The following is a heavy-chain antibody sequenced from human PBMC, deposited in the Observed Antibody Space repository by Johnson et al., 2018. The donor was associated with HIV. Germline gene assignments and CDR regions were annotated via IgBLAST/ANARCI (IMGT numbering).Heavy chain of an antibody. D-gene: IGHD3-22*01. CDR3: ARSSSGLDAFDI. Sequence: VQLVESGGGLVKPGGSLRLSCGASGFTFSDSYMNWIRQAPGKGLEWVSYISSSDSAIWYADSVKGRFTVSRDNAKNSLYLQMNSLRAEDTALYYCARSSSGLDAFDIWGQGTMVTVSS. CDR1: GFTFSDSY. V-gene: IGHV3-11*01. J-gene: IGHJ3*02. CDR2: ISSSDSAI.